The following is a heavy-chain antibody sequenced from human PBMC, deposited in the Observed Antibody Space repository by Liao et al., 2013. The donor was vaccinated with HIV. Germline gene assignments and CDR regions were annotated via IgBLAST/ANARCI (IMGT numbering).Heavy chain of an antibody. CDR1: GGSIRGGSYY. CDR2: IYSSGSS. Sequence: QVQLQESGPGLVKPSQTLSLTCSVSGGSIRGGSYYWGWIRQPAGKGLEWVGHIYSSGSSNYNTSLKSRVTISLDTSKNQLSLKLSSVTAADTAIYYCARGGEVVPGTIYGWYFDLWGRGTLVTVSS. J-gene: IGHJ2*01. CDR3: ARGGEVVPGTIYGWYFDL. D-gene: IGHD2-2*01. V-gene: IGHV4-61*02.